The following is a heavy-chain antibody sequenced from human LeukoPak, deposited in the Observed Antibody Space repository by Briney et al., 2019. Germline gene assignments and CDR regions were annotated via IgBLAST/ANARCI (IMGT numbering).Heavy chain of an antibody. CDR1: GGSISSSPYY. V-gene: IGHV4-39*07. J-gene: IGHJ5*02. D-gene: IGHD5-18*01. Sequence: SETLSLTSTVSGGSISSSPYYWGWIRQPPGKGLEWIGSIYYSGTTHHSPSLESRVTISVDTSKNQFSLKLASVTAADTAIYYCAKGAGGFSYYNWFDPWGQGTLVTVSS. CDR3: AKGAGGFSYYNWFDP. CDR2: IYYSGTT.